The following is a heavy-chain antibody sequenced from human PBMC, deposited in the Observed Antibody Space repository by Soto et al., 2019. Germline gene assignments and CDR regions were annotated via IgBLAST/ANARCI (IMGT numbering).Heavy chain of an antibody. CDR3: ARGVDGGGDG. J-gene: IGHJ6*02. D-gene: IGHD3-10*01. V-gene: IGHV1-8*01. CDR1: GYTFTTYD. CDR2: MSPNSGAT. Sequence: QVQLVQSGAEVTKPGASVKVSCRASGYTFTTYDINWVRQATGQGLEWMGWMSPNSGATGYAQKFQGRVTMTRDTLLFSSYMGLSNLSSEDTAIYLCARGVDGGGDGWGQGTTVTVSS.